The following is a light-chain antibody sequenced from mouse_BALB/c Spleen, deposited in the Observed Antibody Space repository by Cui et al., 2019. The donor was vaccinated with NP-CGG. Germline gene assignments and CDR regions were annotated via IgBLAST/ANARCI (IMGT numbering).Light chain of an antibody. CDR3: ALWYSNHWV. CDR2: GTN. J-gene: IGLJ1*01. V-gene: IGLV1*01. CDR1: TGAVTTSNY. Sequence: QAVVTQESALRTSPGERVTLTCRSSTGAVTTSNYTNWVQEKPDHLFTGLIGGTNNRAPGIPARFSGSLIGDKAALTITGAQTEDEAIYFCALWYSNHWVFGGGTKLTVL.